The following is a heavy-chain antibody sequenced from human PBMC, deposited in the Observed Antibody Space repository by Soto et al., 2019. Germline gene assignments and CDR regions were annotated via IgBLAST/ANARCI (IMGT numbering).Heavy chain of an antibody. V-gene: IGHV3-30*18. CDR2: ISNDGNIM. D-gene: IGHD2-21*02. CDR1: GFTFSRYG. CDR3: ANGHCGTNCYQFQY. J-gene: IGHJ1*01. Sequence: QVQLVESGGGVVQPGRSLRLSCAASGFTFSRYGLHWVRQAPGKGLEWVAVISNDGNIMHYADSVKGRFTISKDNSKNMVCREMNSLRTEDTVMYFCANGHCGTNCYQFQYWGQVTLVTVSS.